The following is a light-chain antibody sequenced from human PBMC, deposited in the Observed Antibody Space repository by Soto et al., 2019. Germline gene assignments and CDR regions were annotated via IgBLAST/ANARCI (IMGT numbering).Light chain of an antibody. CDR2: GAS. CDR3: QQYGTSSIT. J-gene: IGKJ5*01. CDR1: QSVRSTS. V-gene: IGKV3-20*01. Sequence: EIVLTQSPGTLSLSAGERVTLSCRASQSVRSTSLAWYQQKPGQAPRLLIYGASSRATGIPDRFSGSGSGTDFTLTISRLELEDFAVYYCQQYGTSSITFGQGTRLEIK.